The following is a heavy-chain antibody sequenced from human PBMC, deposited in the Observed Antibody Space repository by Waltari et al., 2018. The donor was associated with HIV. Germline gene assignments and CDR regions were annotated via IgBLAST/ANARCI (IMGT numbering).Heavy chain of an antibody. CDR3: ARSGSPQYYYYYYGMDV. CDR1: GYTFTGYY. J-gene: IGHJ6*02. Sequence: QVQLVQSGAEVKKPGASVKVSCKASGYTFTGYYMHWVRQAPGQGLEWMGWINPNSGGTNYAQKFQGRVTMTRDTSISTAYMELSRLRSDDTAVYYCARSGSPQYYYYYYGMDVWGQGTTVTVSS. CDR2: INPNSGGT. V-gene: IGHV1-2*02. D-gene: IGHD6-25*01.